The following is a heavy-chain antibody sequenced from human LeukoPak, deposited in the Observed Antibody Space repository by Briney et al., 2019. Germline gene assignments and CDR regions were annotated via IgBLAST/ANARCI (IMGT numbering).Heavy chain of an antibody. D-gene: IGHD6-19*01. CDR3: ATSVYSSGWHPFFDY. Sequence: PSETLSLTCTVSGDSISNHNYFWGWIRQPPGKGLECIGSIHYIGSTYFNLSLKSRVTVSVDTSKNHFSLKLSSVTAADTGVYYCATSVYSSGWHPFFDYWGQGAPVIVSS. J-gene: IGHJ4*02. CDR2: IHYIGST. CDR1: GDSISNHNYF. V-gene: IGHV4-39*02.